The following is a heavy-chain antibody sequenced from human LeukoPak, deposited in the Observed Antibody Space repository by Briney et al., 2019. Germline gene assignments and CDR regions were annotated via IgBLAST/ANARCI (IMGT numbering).Heavy chain of an antibody. J-gene: IGHJ6*03. Sequence: GGSLRLSCAASEFSVSDSYMSWVRQAPGKGLQWVSVIFSGGSTYYTDSVKGRFTLSRDNSKNTLYLEMNSLRAEDTAVYYCARSLGDSGILYYYMDIWGKGTTVTVSS. CDR3: ARSLGDSGILYYYMDI. CDR2: IFSGGST. D-gene: IGHD3-10*01. V-gene: IGHV3-53*01. CDR1: EFSVSDSY.